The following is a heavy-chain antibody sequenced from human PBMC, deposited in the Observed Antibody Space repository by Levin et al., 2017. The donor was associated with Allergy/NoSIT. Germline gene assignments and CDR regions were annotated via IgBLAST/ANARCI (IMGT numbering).Heavy chain of an antibody. D-gene: IGHD3-16*01. V-gene: IGHV3-30*03. CDR2: ILYDGNHE. J-gene: IGHJ6*02. CDR3: ARDGGFTSGGVWDALDV. CDR1: GFTFSTHG. Sequence: GGSLRLSCAASGFTFSTHGMHWARQAPGKGLEWVAVILYDGNHEYLADSAKGRFTISRDNSKSTLYLQMNSPTPEDTAVYYCARDGGFTSGGVWDALDVWGQGTTVTVS.